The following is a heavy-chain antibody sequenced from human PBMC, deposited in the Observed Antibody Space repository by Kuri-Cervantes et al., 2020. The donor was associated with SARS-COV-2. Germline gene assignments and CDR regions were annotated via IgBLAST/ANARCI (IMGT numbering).Heavy chain of an antibody. CDR1: GGSFNNYY. CDR2: INHTGSS. V-gene: IGHV4-34*01. CDR3: ARPGGFLDV. Sequence: SQTLSLTCAVYGGSFNNYYWNWIRQPPGKGLEWIGEINHTGSSNYNPSLKSRVTISVDTSKNQFSLKLSSVTAADTAVYYCARPGGFLDVWGKGTTVTVSS. D-gene: IGHD4-23*01. J-gene: IGHJ6*04.